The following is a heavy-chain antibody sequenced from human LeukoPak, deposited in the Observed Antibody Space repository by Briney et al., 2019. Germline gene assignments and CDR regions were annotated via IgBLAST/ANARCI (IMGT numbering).Heavy chain of an antibody. CDR1: GYSFDDYG. Sequence: GGALRVSCAGSGYSFDDYGMRWVRQAPGKGLEGVAGINWNGGSTGYAASVKGRCTISRDNAKNALYLEMNSLRVEDTAFYYCVRLGRDGYTYGAAYWGQGALVTVSS. J-gene: IGHJ1*01. D-gene: IGHD5-24*01. V-gene: IGHV3-20*04. CDR2: INWNGGST. CDR3: VRLGRDGYTYGAAY.